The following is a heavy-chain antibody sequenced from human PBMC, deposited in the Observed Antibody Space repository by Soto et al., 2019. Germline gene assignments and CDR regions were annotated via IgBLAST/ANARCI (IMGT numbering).Heavy chain of an antibody. D-gene: IGHD1-1*01. J-gene: IGHJ4*02. CDR1: GFTHSNYW. Sequence: EVQLVESGGGLVQPGGSLRLSCAASGFTHSNYWMHWVRQAPGKGLVWVSYINGDGSITNYADSVKGRFTISRDNAXITLHLQMDSLRAEDTAVYFCVRDAYSDNWNEGLDYWGQGTLVTASS. V-gene: IGHV3-74*01. CDR3: VRDAYSDNWNEGLDY. CDR2: INGDGSIT.